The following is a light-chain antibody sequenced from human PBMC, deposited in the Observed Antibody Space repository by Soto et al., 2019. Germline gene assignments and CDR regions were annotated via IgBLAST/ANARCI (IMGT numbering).Light chain of an antibody. CDR3: SSYAGNKVV. CDR2: EVT. Sequence: QSALTQSPSASGSPGQSVTISCTGTNSDVGGYNYVSWYQQHPGKAPKLMIYEVTKRPSGVPDRFSGSKSGNTASLTVSGLQAEDEADYHCSSYAGNKVVFGGGTKLTVL. J-gene: IGLJ2*01. CDR1: NSDVGGYNY. V-gene: IGLV2-8*01.